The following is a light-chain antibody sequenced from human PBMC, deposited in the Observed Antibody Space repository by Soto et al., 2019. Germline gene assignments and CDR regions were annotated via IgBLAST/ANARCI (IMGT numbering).Light chain of an antibody. Sequence: DIVLTQSPATLSLSPGERATLSCRASQSVRGYLAWYQQKPGQAPRLLMYDASNRASGIPARFSGSGSGTDYTLTISSLEPEDFAIYYCQQHSHWPPWTFGQGTRVEIQ. J-gene: IGKJ1*01. V-gene: IGKV3-11*01. CDR3: QQHSHWPPWT. CDR1: QSVRGY. CDR2: DAS.